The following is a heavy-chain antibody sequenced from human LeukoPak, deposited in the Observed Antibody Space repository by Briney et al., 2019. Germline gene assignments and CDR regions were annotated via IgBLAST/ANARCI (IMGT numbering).Heavy chain of an antibody. J-gene: IGHJ6*03. CDR1: GFTFINYA. CDR3: AKIAVAGYYFYSMDV. V-gene: IGHV3-23*01. D-gene: IGHD6-19*01. Sequence: GGSLKLSCTASGFTFINYAMSWVRQAPGKGLEWVSTITGSGRSTYYAESVKGRFTISRDNSKNTLFLQMNSLTADDTAVYYCAKIAVAGYYFYSMDVWGRGTTVTVSS. CDR2: ITGSGRST.